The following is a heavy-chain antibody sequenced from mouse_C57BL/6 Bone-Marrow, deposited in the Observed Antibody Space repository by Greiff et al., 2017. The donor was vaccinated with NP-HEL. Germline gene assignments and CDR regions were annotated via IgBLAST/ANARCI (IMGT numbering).Heavy chain of an antibody. CDR1: GFNIKDYY. CDR2: IDPEDGDT. Sequence: VQLQQSGVELVRPGASVKLSCTASGFNIKDYYMHWVKQRPEQGLEWIGRIDPEDGDTEYAPKFQGKATMTADTSSNTAYLQLSSLTSEDTAVYYCTTNYGNPWFAYWGQGTLVTVSA. J-gene: IGHJ3*01. D-gene: IGHD2-1*01. CDR3: TTNYGNPWFAY. V-gene: IGHV14-1*01.